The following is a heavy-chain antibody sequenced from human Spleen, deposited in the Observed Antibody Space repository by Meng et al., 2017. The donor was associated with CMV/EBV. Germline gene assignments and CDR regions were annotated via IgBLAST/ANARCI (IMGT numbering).Heavy chain of an antibody. V-gene: IGHV4-59*01. CDR3: AREDYGGNLDY. CDR1: GDSISSYY. Sequence: SEPLSLTCTVSGDSISSYYWAWIRQPPGKGLEWIGYIYYRGTTKYNPSLKSRLTISLDTSKKQFSLKLSSVTAADTAMYYCAREDYGGNLDYWGQGTLVTVSS. D-gene: IGHD4-23*01. J-gene: IGHJ4*02. CDR2: IYYRGTT.